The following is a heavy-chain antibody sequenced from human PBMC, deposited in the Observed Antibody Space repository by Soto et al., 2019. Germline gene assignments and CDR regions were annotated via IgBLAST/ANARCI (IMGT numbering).Heavy chain of an antibody. CDR2: IYYSGST. CDR1: GGSITSGGYY. D-gene: IGHD1-7*01. CDR3: ARGSGTFDN. V-gene: IGHV4-31*03. J-gene: IGHJ4*02. Sequence: QVQLQESGPGLVKPSQTLSLTCTVSGGSITSGGYYCSWIRQHPGQGLEWIGYIYYSGSTYYNPALQSRVTISADTSKNQFSLNLSSVTVADTAVYYCARGSGTFDNWCQGTLVTVSS.